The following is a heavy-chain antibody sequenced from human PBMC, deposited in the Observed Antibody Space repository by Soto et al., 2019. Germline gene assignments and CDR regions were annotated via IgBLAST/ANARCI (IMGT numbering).Heavy chain of an antibody. CDR1: GFTLSSYG. J-gene: IGHJ6*02. V-gene: IGHV3-30*18. CDR2: ILYDGSKK. CDR3: VKDGSSGWPYFDDMDV. D-gene: IGHD6-19*01. Sequence: GGSRILSWSTSGFTLSSYGMHWVRQAPCKGLEWVAVILYDGSKKYYADSVKGRFTISRDNSKNTLYLQMSSLRAEDTALYYCVKDGSSGWPYFDDMDVWGQGTTVTV.